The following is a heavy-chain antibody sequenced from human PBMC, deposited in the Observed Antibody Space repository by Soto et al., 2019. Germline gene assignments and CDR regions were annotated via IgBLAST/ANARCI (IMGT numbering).Heavy chain of an antibody. CDR1: GFSFSSYA. J-gene: IGHJ4*02. V-gene: IGHV3-23*01. CDR3: AKGSIEYRASVDN. Sequence: EVQLLESGGGLVQPGGSLRLSCAASGFSFSSYAMVWVRQAPGKGLEWVSVISARGGSLYFADSVKGRFTISRDNSKNVLSLEMISLRAEDTATYFCAKGSIEYRASVDNWGQGTLVVVSS. CDR2: ISARGGSL. D-gene: IGHD3-16*02.